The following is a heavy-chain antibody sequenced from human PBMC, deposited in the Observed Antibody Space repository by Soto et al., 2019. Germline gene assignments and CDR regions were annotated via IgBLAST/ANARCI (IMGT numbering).Heavy chain of an antibody. D-gene: IGHD3-22*01. Sequence: PSETLSLTCTVSGASIDRSNYYWDWIRQPPGKGLEWIGTTYYNGSTYYNPSLKSRVTISVDRSKNQFSLKLSSVTAADTAVYYCARDLGYYDSSGYYNWFDPWGQGTLVTVS. CDR1: GASIDRSNYY. CDR2: TYYNGST. J-gene: IGHJ5*02. V-gene: IGHV4-39*07. CDR3: ARDLGYYDSSGYYNWFDP.